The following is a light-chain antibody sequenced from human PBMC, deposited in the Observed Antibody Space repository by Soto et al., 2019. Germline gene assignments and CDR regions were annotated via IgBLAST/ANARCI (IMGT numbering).Light chain of an antibody. Sequence: DIQLTQSPSFLSASVGDRVTITCRASQDIYSYLAWYQQKPGKAPKLLIYTASTLHSGVPSRFSGSASGTEFTLSISSLQPEDFATYYCQQLNTYPTFAFGPGTKVDIK. CDR2: TAS. J-gene: IGKJ3*01. V-gene: IGKV1-9*01. CDR1: QDIYSY. CDR3: QQLNTYPTFA.